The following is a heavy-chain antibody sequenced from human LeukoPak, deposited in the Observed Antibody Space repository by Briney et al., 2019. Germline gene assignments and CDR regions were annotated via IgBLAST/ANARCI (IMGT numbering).Heavy chain of an antibody. V-gene: IGHV4-61*02. J-gene: IGHJ6*03. CDR2: IYTTGST. Sequence: PSQTLSLTCTVSGGSISSGSYYWSWIRQPAGKGLEWIGRIYTTGSTNYNPSLKSRVTISVDTSKNQFSLKLSSVTAADMAVYYCARHILFRGAHMDVWGKGTTVTISS. CDR1: GGSISSGSYY. D-gene: IGHD3-10*01. CDR3: ARHILFRGAHMDV.